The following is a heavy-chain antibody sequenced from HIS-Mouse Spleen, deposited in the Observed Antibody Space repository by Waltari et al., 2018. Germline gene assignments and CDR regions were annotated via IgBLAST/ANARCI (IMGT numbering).Heavy chain of an antibody. V-gene: IGHV1-69*04. Sequence: QVQLVQSGAEVKKPGSSVKVSCKASGGTFSSYAISWVGQAPGQGLEWMGRIIPILGIANYAQKFQGRVTITADKSTSTAYMELSSLRSEDTAVYYCARELRSSSSWYYFDYWGQGTLVTVSS. CDR3: ARELRSSSSWYYFDY. J-gene: IGHJ4*02. CDR1: GGTFSSYA. D-gene: IGHD6-13*01. CDR2: IIPILGIA.